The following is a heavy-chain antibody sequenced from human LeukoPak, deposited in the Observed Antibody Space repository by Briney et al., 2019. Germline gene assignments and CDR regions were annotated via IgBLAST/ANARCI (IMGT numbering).Heavy chain of an antibody. D-gene: IGHD2-2*01. V-gene: IGHV4-38-2*01. J-gene: IGHJ5*02. CDR3: ATGIVVVPAAREVWSDP. CDR2: IYHSGST. Sequence: SETLSLTCAVSGYSLSSGYYWGWIRQPPGKGLEWIGSIYHSGSTYYNPSLKSRVTISVDTSKNQFSLKLSSVTAADTAVYYCATGIVVVPAAREVWSDPWGQGTLVTVSS. CDR1: GYSLSSGYY.